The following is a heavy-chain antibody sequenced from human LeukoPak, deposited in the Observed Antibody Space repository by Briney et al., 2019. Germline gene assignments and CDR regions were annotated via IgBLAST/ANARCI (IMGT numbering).Heavy chain of an antibody. CDR2: IYHSGST. D-gene: IGHD4-17*01. J-gene: IGHJ3*02. CDR1: GGSISSSNW. Sequence: SETLSLTCAVSGGSISSSNWWSWVRQPPGQGLEWIGEIYHSGSTNYNPSLKSRVTISVDKSKNQFSLKLSSVTAADTAVYYCARDPLGPGDHGRGAFDIWGQGTMVTASS. V-gene: IGHV4-4*02. CDR3: ARDPLGPGDHGRGAFDI.